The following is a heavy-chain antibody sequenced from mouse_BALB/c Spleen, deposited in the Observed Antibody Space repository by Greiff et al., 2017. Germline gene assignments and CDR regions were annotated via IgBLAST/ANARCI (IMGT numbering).Heavy chain of an antibody. CDR2: ILPGSGST. J-gene: IGHJ1*01. CDR3: ARSKLRLRDWYFDV. CDR1: GYTFSSYW. V-gene: IGHV1-9*01. D-gene: IGHD1-2*01. Sequence: QVQLQQSGAELMKPGASVKISCKATGYTFSSYWIEWVKQRPGHGLEWIGEILPGSGSTNYNEKFKGKATFTADTSSNTAYMQLSSLTSEDSAVYYCARSKLRLRDWYFDVWGAGTTVTVSS.